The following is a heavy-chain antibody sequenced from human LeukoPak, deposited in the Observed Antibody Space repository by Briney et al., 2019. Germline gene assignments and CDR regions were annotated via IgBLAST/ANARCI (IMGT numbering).Heavy chain of an antibody. V-gene: IGHV3-23*01. D-gene: IGHD2-15*01. Sequence: GGSLRLSCAASGFTFSSYGMSWVRQAPGKGLEWVSAISGSGGSTYYADSVKGRFTISRDNSKNTLYLQMNSLRAEDTAVYYCAKGAGYCSGGSCYYISVTLGDAFDIWGQGTMVTVSS. CDR1: GFTFSSYG. CDR2: ISGSGGST. CDR3: AKGAGYCSGGSCYYISVTLGDAFDI. J-gene: IGHJ3*02.